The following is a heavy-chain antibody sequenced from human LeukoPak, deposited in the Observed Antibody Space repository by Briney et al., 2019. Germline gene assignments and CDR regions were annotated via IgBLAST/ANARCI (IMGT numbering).Heavy chain of an antibody. D-gene: IGHD3-10*01. CDR3: ARLYYGSGRDKNWFDP. CDR2: IYPGDSDT. J-gene: IGHJ5*02. CDR1: GYSFTSYW. V-gene: IGHV5-51*01. Sequence: GESLKISCKGSGYSFTSYWIGWVRQMPGKGLEWMGIIYPGDSDTRYSPSFQGQVTISADKSTSTAYLQWSSLKASDTAMYYCARLYYGSGRDKNWFDPWAREPWSPSPQ.